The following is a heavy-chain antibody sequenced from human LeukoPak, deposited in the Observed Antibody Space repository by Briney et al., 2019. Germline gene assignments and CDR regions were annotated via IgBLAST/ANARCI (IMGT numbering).Heavy chain of an antibody. Sequence: PGGSLRLSCAASGFTFSSYWMSWVRQAPGKGLEWVANIKQDGSEKYYVDSVKGRFTISRDNAKNSLYLQMNSLRAEDTAVYYCARAHRPKLRYFDWLSYYYYYMDVWGKGTTVTVSS. V-gene: IGHV3-7*01. J-gene: IGHJ6*03. CDR3: ARAHRPKLRYFDWLSYYYYYMDV. CDR1: GFTFSSYW. CDR2: IKQDGSEK. D-gene: IGHD3-9*01.